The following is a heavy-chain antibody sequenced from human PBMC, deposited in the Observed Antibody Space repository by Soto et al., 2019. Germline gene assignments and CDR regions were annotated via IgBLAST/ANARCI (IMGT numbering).Heavy chain of an antibody. CDR2: ISSSSSDI. V-gene: IGHV3-21*01. D-gene: IGHD1-26*01. CDR3: ARALSGNFSGVNSYYGMDV. CDR1: GFTFSSYS. J-gene: IGHJ6*02. Sequence: GGSLRLSCAASGFTFSSYSMNWVRQAPGKGLEWVSSISSSSSDIYYADSVKGRFTISRDNAKNSLYLQINSLRAEDMAVYYCARALSGNFSGVNSYYGMDVWGQGTTVTVSS.